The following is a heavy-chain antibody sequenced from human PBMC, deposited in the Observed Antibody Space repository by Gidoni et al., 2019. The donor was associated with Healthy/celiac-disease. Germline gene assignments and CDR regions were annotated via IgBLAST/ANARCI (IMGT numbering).Heavy chain of an antibody. D-gene: IGHD6-6*01. CDR3: ARGYGSSSLLRHYYYYGMDV. J-gene: IGHJ6*02. V-gene: IGHV1-2*04. CDR1: GYTFTGYY. CDR2: INPNSGGT. Sequence: QVQLVQSGAEVKKPGASVKVSCKASGYTFTGYYMHWVRQAPGQGLEWMGWINPNSGGTNYAQKFQGWVTMTRDTSISTAYMELSRLRSDDTAVYYCARGYGSSSLLRHYYYYGMDVWGQGTTVTVSS.